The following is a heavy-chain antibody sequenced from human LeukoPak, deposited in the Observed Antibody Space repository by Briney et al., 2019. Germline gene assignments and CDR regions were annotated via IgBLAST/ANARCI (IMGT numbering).Heavy chain of an antibody. D-gene: IGHD2-2*02. CDR1: GFTFSSYA. Sequence: GGSLRLSCAASGFTFSSYAMSWVRQAPGKGLEWVSVISYDGSNKYYADSVKGRFTISRDNSKNTLYLQMNSLRAEDTAVYYCAKADFVVVPAAIAPYYFDYWGQGTLVTVSS. J-gene: IGHJ4*02. CDR2: ISYDGSNK. V-gene: IGHV3-30*18. CDR3: AKADFVVVPAAIAPYYFDY.